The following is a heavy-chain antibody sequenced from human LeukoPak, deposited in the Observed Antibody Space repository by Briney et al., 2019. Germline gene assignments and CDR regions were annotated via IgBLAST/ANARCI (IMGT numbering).Heavy chain of an antibody. CDR1: DDSLSSYY. V-gene: IGHV4-4*07. Sequence: SETLSLTCTVSDDSLSSYYCHWIRQPTGKGLEWIGRIYTTGTTNYNPSLNGRVNLSVDTSKNQFSLKLTSVTAADTAVYYCARSRPLYASGNFYNVDALDIWGQGTVVTVSS. CDR2: IYTTGTT. CDR3: ARSRPLYASGNFYNVDALDI. J-gene: IGHJ3*02. D-gene: IGHD3-10*01.